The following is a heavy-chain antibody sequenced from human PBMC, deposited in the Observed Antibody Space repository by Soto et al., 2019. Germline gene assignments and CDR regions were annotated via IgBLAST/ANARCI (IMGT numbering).Heavy chain of an antibody. D-gene: IGHD6-13*01. V-gene: IGHV3-66*01. J-gene: IGHJ6*02. CDR1: GFDASVNY. CDR2: INNAFNT. CDR3: ARVWHSSPTRRYYYGMDV. Sequence: PGGSLRLSCAASGFDASVNYMTWVRQAPGKGLEWVSAINNAFNTFYADSVTGRFTISADKSISTAYLQWSSLKASDTAMYYCARVWHSSPTRRYYYGMDVWGQGTTVTVSS.